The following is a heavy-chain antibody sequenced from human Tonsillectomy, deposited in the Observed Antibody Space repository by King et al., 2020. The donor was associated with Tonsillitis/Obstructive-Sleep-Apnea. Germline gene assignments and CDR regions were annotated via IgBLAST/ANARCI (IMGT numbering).Heavy chain of an antibody. Sequence: VQLQESGPGLVKPSETLSLTCTVSGGSVSSAGYYWSWIRQPPGKGLEWIGYIYYTGSTNYKPSLKSRVSISVDRSKHQFFLRLSSVTAADTAVYYCARAGGVAVAAGGWFDPWGQGTLVTVSS. CDR3: ARAGGVAVAAGGWFDP. CDR2: IYYTGST. J-gene: IGHJ5*02. D-gene: IGHD6-19*01. V-gene: IGHV4-61*08. CDR1: GGSVSSAGYY.